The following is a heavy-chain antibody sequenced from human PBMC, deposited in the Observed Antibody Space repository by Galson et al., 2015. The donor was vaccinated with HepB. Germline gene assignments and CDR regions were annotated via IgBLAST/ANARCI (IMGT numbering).Heavy chain of an antibody. CDR1: GFTFRSYW. J-gene: IGHJ4*02. CDR3: AREDPLASFYY. V-gene: IGHV3-74*01. Sequence: SLRLSCAASGFTFRSYWMHWVRQAPGKGLVWVSGINSDDSSTIYADSVKGRFITSRDNAKNTLYPYMNSLRAEDTAVDYCAREDPLASFYYWGQGTLVTVSS. CDR2: INSDDSST.